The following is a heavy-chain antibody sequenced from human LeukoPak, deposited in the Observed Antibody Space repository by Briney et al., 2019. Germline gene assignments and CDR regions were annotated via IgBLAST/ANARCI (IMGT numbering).Heavy chain of an antibody. CDR3: AREIGIAVAGRWGYFDY. V-gene: IGHV4-4*02. CDR1: GGSISSSNW. D-gene: IGHD6-19*01. CDR2: IYHSGST. J-gene: IGHJ4*02. Sequence: ASETLSLTCAVSGGSISSSNWWSWVRQPPGKGLEWIGEIYHSGSTNYNPSLKSRVTISVDTSKNQFSLKLSSVTAADTAVYYCAREIGIAVAGRWGYFDYWGQGTLVSVSS.